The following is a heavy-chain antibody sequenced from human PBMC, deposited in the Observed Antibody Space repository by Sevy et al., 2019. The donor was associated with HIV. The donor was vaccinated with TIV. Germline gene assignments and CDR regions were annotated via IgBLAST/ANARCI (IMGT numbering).Heavy chain of an antibody. Sequence: GGSLRLSCTASGFPFSSYDMNWVRQAPGQGLEWISSISSSSNFVYQADSVKGRFTISRDNAKNSLFLQMNSLTVEDTAVYYCARDRGVPRTRGSYQYGMDVWGQRTTVTASS. V-gene: IGHV3-21*06. CDR2: ISSSSNFV. J-gene: IGHJ6*02. CDR1: GFPFSSYD. CDR3: ARDRGVPRTRGSYQYGMDV. D-gene: IGHD3-16*01.